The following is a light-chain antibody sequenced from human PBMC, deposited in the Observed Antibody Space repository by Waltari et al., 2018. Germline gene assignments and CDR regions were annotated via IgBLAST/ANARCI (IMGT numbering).Light chain of an antibody. V-gene: IGLV3-10*01. Sequence: SYEWTQPPSVSVSPGQTARITCSADALANKYASWYQKKPGQSPVLILYEDTKRPSEIPERFSGSISGTMATLTISGAQVEDEAVYYCYSTDSNSNYGVFGGGTKLTVL. CDR2: EDT. J-gene: IGLJ2*01. CDR1: ALANKY. CDR3: YSTDSNSNYGV.